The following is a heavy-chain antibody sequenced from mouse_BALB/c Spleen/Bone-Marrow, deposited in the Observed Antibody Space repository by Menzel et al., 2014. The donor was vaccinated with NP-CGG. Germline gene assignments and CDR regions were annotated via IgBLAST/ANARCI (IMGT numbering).Heavy chain of an antibody. D-gene: IGHD1-1*01. CDR1: GFNIKDTY. Sequence: VQLKQSGAELVKPGASVKLSCTASGFNIKDTYMHWVKQRPEQGLEWIGRIDPANGNTKYDPKFQGKATITADTSSNTAYLQLSSLTSEDTAVYYGARYDYGWYFYVWGAATTANV. J-gene: IGHJ1*01. CDR2: IDPANGNT. V-gene: IGHV14-3*02. CDR3: ARYDYGWYFYV.